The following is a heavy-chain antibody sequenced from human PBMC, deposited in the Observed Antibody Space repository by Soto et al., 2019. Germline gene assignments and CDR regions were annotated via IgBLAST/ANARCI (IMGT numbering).Heavy chain of an antibody. CDR1: RFTFTSSA. CDR3: AAELYSGGRCCSFDI. D-gene: IGHD2-15*01. CDR2: IIIGSGQT. Sequence: SAKLCSKTSRFTFTSSAVQSPQQARGQRLEWIGWIIIGSGQTKYAQELQGRITITRDMSTGTAYMDLSSLRSEDTAIYYCAAELYSGGRCCSFDIWGQGTMVTVSS. V-gene: IGHV1-58*01. J-gene: IGHJ3*02.